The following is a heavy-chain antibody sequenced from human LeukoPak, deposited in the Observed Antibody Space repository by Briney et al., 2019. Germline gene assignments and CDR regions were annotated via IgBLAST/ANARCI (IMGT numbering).Heavy chain of an antibody. V-gene: IGHV3-30*18. CDR3: AKDFLGSSRAFDI. Sequence: GGSLRLSCEASGFTFSSYGMHWVRQAPGKGLEWVAVISYDGSNKYFADSVKGRFTISRDNSKNSLYLQMNSLRAEDTAVYYCAKDFLGSSRAFDIWGQGTMVTVSS. CDR1: GFTFSSYG. J-gene: IGHJ3*02. D-gene: IGHD2-2*01. CDR2: ISYDGSNK.